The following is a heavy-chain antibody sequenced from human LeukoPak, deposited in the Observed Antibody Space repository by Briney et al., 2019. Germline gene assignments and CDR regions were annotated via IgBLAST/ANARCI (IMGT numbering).Heavy chain of an antibody. D-gene: IGHD2-21*01. CDR3: ARGDVGTSPFDY. CDR2: ISAYNGNT. CDR1: GGTFSSYA. J-gene: IGHJ4*02. V-gene: IGHV1-18*01. Sequence: ASVTVSCKASGGTFSSYAISWVRQAPGQGLEWMGWISAYNGNTNYAQKLQGRLTMTTDTSTSTAYMELRSLRSDDTAVYYCARGDVGTSPFDYWGQGTLVTVSS.